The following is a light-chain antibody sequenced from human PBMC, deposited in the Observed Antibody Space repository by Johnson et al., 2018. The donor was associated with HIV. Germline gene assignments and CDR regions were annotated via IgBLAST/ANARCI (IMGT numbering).Light chain of an antibody. J-gene: IGLJ1*01. V-gene: IGLV1-51*02. CDR3: GTWDNSLSIGGV. Sequence: QSVLTQPPSVSAAPGQKVTISCSGSSSNIGNNYVSWYQQLPGTAPKLLIYENDKRPSGIPDRFSGSKSGTSATLGITGLQTGDEADYYCGTWDNSLSIGGVFGPATKVTVL. CDR2: END. CDR1: SSNIGNNY.